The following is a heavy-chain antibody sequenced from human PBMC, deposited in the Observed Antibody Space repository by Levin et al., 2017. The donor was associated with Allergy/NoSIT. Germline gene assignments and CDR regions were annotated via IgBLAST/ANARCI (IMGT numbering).Heavy chain of an antibody. V-gene: IGHV3-21*01. CDR3: ARSGYGDYGDAFDI. CDR2: ISSSSSYI. Sequence: ETLSLTCAASGFTFSSYSMNWVRQAPGKGLEWVSSISSSSSYIYYADSVKGRFTISRDNAKNSLYLQMNSLRAEDTAVYYCARSGYGDYGDAFDIWGQGTMVTVSS. CDR1: GFTFSSYS. J-gene: IGHJ3*02. D-gene: IGHD4-17*01.